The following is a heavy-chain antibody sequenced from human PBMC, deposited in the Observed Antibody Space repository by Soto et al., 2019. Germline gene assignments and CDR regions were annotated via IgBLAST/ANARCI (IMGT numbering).Heavy chain of an antibody. CDR1: GTTFTYSA. J-gene: IGHJ6*02. CDR3: ATPSVAGRPKGGYYYADV. D-gene: IGHD6-6*01. Sequence: QVQLVQSGAEVKKPGSSVNVSCKASGTTFTYSAINWVRQAPGQGLEWMGGIIPIAGVPNYAHKFQGRVTITAEESTTTVYMHLSGLTSEDTAVYYCATPSVAGRPKGGYYYADVWGQGTTVTVSS. V-gene: IGHV1-69*01. CDR2: IIPIAGVP.